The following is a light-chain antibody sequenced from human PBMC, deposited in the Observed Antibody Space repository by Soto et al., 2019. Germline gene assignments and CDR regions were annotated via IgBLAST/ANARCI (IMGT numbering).Light chain of an antibody. J-gene: IGLJ1*01. CDR2: GNS. CDR3: QSYDSSLSVYV. V-gene: IGLV1-40*01. CDR1: SSNIGAGYD. Sequence: QSVLTQPPSVSGAPGQRVTISCTGSSSNIGAGYDVQWYQQLPGTAPKFLIYGNSNRPSGVPDRFSGSKSGTSASLAITGLQTEDEADYYCQSYDSSLSVYVFGTGTKVTVL.